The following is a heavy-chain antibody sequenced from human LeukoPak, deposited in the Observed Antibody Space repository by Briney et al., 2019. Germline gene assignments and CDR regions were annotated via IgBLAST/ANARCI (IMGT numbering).Heavy chain of an antibody. V-gene: IGHV3-23*01. CDR3: ASDAYDSSGRGDY. CDR2: ISGSGGST. CDR1: GFTFSSYE. J-gene: IGHJ4*02. Sequence: GGSLRLSCAASGFTFSSYEMNWVRQAPGKGLEWVSAISGSGGSTYYADSVKGRFTISRDNSKNTLYLQMNSLRAEDTAVYYCASDAYDSSGRGDYWGQGTLVTVSS. D-gene: IGHD3-22*01.